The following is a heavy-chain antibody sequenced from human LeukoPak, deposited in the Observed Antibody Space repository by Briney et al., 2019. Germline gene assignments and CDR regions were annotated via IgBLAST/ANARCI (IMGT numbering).Heavy chain of an antibody. Sequence: ASVKVSCTASGYTFTGYYMHWVRQAPGQGLEWMGWINPNSGGTNYAQKFQGRVTMTRDTSISTAYMELSRLRSDDTAVYYRATVQLLWFGEPRVSDYWGQGTLVTVSS. J-gene: IGHJ4*02. V-gene: IGHV1-2*02. CDR2: INPNSGGT. D-gene: IGHD3-10*01. CDR3: ATVQLLWFGEPRVSDY. CDR1: GYTFTGYY.